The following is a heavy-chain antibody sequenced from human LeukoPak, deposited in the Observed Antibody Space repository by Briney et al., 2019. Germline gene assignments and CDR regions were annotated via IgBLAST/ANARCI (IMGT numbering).Heavy chain of an antibody. Sequence: ASVKVSCKASGYTFTSYAMNWVRQAPGQGLEWMGWINPNSGGTNYAQKFQGRVTMTRDTSISTAYMELSRLRSDDTAVYYCAKGDYYDSSGYLDAFDFWGQGTMVTVSS. D-gene: IGHD3-22*01. V-gene: IGHV1-2*02. J-gene: IGHJ3*01. CDR3: AKGDYYDSSGYLDAFDF. CDR1: GYTFTSYA. CDR2: INPNSGGT.